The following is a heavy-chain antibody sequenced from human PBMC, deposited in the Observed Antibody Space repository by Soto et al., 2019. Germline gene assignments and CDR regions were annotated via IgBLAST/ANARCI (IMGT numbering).Heavy chain of an antibody. J-gene: IGHJ4*02. V-gene: IGHV1-46*01. CDR2: INPRGGST. D-gene: IGHD3-22*01. Sequence: ASFKVSFNASGYTLSDYFMHWVRQAPVQGLEWMGTINPRGGSTNYAQKLQGRVTMTTDTSTSTAYMELRSLRSDDTAVYYCARDKDSSGYYYGYYFDYWGQGTLVTVSS. CDR3: ARDKDSSGYYYGYYFDY. CDR1: GYTLSDYF.